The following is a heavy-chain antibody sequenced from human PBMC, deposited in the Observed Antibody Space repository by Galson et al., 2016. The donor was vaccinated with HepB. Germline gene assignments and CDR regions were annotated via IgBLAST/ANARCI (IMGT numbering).Heavy chain of an antibody. Sequence: SETLSLTCTVSGASISSFFYYWGWIRQPPGKGLDWIGSIYYSGTTYYNPSLKRRVTMSVDTSKNQFSLKLNSVTAADTAVYYCATMGSSPGGFDSWGQGTLVTVSS. D-gene: IGHD6-13*01. CDR3: ATMGSSPGGFDS. J-gene: IGHJ4*02. CDR1: GASISSFFYY. CDR2: IYYSGTT. V-gene: IGHV4-39*01.